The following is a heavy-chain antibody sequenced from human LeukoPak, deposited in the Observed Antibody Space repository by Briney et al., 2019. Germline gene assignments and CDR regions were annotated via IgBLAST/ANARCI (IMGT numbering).Heavy chain of an antibody. J-gene: IGHJ4*02. CDR1: GGTFSSYA. CDR2: IIPIFGTA. D-gene: IGHD3-10*01. CDR3: ARFSMASPTAFDY. Sequence: GASVKVSCKASGGTFSSYAISWVRQAPGQGLEWMGGIIPIFGTANYAQKFQGRVTITTDESTSTAYMELSSLRSKDTAVYYCARFSMASPTAFDYWGQGTLVTVSS. V-gene: IGHV1-69*05.